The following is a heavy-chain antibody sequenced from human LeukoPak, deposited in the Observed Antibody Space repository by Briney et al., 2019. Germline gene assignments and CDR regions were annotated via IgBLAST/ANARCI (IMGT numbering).Heavy chain of an antibody. D-gene: IGHD3-9*01. J-gene: IGHJ4*02. Sequence: GGSLRLSCAAAGFTFCSYAISWVRQAPGQGLEWVSAISVDGATTYYADSVKGRFTIPRDNSKNTLYLQMNSLRAEDTAVYYCANHPPVTGSFDYWGQGTLVTVSS. CDR3: ANHPPVTGSFDY. CDR2: ISVDGATT. CDR1: GFTFCSYA. V-gene: IGHV3-23*01.